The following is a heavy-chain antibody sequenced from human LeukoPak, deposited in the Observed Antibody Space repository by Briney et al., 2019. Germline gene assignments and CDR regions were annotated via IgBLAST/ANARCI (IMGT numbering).Heavy chain of an antibody. D-gene: IGHD3-16*02. CDR2: IYSGGST. V-gene: IGHV3-53*01. J-gene: IGHJ4*02. CDR3: AYTNLGFVLQDDY. Sequence: GGSLRLSCAASGFTVSSNYMSWVRQAPGKGLEWVSVIYSGGSTYYADSVKGRFTISRDNSKNTLYLQMNSLRAEDTAVYYCAYTNLGFVLQDDYWGQGTLVTVSS. CDR1: GFTVSSNY.